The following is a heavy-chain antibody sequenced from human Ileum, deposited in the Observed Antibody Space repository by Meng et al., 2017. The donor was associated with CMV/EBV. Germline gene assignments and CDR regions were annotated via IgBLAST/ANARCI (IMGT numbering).Heavy chain of an antibody. J-gene: IGHJ4*02. CDR1: GFTFSDYY. CDR2: ISSSGSTI. D-gene: IGHD3-3*01. Sequence: GGSLRLSCAASGFTFSDYYMSWIHQTPGKGLEWVSYISSSGSTIYYADSVKGRFTISRDNARNSLYLQMNSLGAEDTAMYYCARVAVYNFWSGYYCDYWGQGTLVTGYS. CDR3: ARVAVYNFWSGYYCDY. V-gene: IGHV3-11*04.